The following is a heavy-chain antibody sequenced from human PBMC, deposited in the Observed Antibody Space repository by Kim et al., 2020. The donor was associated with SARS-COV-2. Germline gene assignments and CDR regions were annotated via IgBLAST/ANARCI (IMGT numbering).Heavy chain of an antibody. Sequence: DSVKGRFTISRDNSKNSLYLQMNSLRTEDTALYYCAKGGLQQLVRSWFDPWGQGTLVTVSS. V-gene: IGHV3-43*01. J-gene: IGHJ5*02. D-gene: IGHD6-13*01. CDR3: AKGGLQQLVRSWFDP.